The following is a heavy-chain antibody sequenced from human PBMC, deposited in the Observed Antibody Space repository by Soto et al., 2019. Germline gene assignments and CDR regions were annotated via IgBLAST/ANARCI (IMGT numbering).Heavy chain of an antibody. J-gene: IGHJ4*02. CDR3: ARVYQGRRITIFGVVIIGYFDY. D-gene: IGHD3-3*01. CDR1: GGSFSGYY. CDR2: INHSGST. V-gene: IGHV4-34*01. Sequence: NPSETLSLTCAVYGGSFSGYYWSWIRQPPGKGLEWIGEINHSGSTNYNPSLKSRVTISVDTSKNQFSLKLSSVTAADTAVYYCARVYQGRRITIFGVVIIGYFDYWGQGTLVTVSS.